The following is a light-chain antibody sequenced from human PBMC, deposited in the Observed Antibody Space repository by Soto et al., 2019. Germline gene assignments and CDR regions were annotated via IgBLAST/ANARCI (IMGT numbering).Light chain of an antibody. CDR1: QSVRSER. CDR2: DAS. CDR3: QQRQYWPPIT. J-gene: IGKJ5*01. V-gene: IGKV3D-20*02. Sequence: EIVLTQSPDTLSLSPGERATLSCRASQSVRSERLAWYQQKRGQAPTLLIFDASSRASGTPERFSGSGSGTDFTLTISRLEPEDFAIYYCQQRQYWPPITFGQGTRLDIK.